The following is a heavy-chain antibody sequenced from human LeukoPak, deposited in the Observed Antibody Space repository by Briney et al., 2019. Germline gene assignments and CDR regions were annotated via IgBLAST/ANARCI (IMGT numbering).Heavy chain of an antibody. V-gene: IGHV3-23*01. Sequence: GGSLRLSCAASGFTFSSYATTWVRQAPGKGLEWVSAISDTGGSTYDADSVKGRFTISRDNSKNTLYLQMNSLRAEDTAVYYCAKDTSIGRYCTNGVCSPFDYWGQGTLVTVSS. CDR3: AKDTSIGRYCTNGVCSPFDY. CDR2: ISDTGGST. CDR1: GFTFSSYA. J-gene: IGHJ4*02. D-gene: IGHD2-8*01.